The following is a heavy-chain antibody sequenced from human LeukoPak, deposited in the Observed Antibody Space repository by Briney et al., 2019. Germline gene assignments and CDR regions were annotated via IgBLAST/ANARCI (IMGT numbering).Heavy chain of an antibody. CDR2: INSRSSTI. J-gene: IGHJ3*02. Sequence: GGSLRLSCAASRFTFSNYGVNWVRQAPGKGLEWVSYINSRSSTIYYADSVRGRFTISRDNAKNSLYLQMNSLKAEDTAIYYCAREVGTPQAFGIWGQGTMVTVSS. D-gene: IGHD1-26*01. CDR3: AREVGTPQAFGI. V-gene: IGHV3-48*01. CDR1: RFTFSNYG.